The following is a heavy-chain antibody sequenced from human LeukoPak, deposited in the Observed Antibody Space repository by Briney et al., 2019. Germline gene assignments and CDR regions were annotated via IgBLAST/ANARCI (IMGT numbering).Heavy chain of an antibody. CDR2: FYTSGST. V-gene: IGHV4-4*07. CDR3: GRELDSRSERWWLDP. J-gene: IGHJ5*02. D-gene: IGHD1-26*01. CDR1: GASISTYY. Sequence: PSETLSLTCSVSGASISTYYWSWVRQPAGKGLEWVGRFYTSGSTIYNPSLKSRVTMSVDTSKGQFSLKLRSVTAADTAVYYCGRELDSRSERWWLDPWGQGTLVTVSS.